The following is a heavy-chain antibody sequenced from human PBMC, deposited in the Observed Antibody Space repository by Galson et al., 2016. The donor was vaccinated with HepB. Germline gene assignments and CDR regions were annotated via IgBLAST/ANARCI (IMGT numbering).Heavy chain of an antibody. CDR2: IYYTGST. Sequence: TLSLTCIVSGDSISSGDYYWNWIRQHPGQGLEWIGYIYYTGSTQYNPSLTSRVTISVDTSKNQFSLTLSSVTAADTAVYYCARAAGCGGDCFQRWGQGALVTVSS. CDR3: ARAAGCGGDCFQR. CDR1: GDSISSGDYY. D-gene: IGHD2-21*02. V-gene: IGHV4-31*03. J-gene: IGHJ1*01.